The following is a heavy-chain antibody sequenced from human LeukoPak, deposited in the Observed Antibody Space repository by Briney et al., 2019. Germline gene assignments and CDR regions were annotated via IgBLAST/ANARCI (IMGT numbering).Heavy chain of an antibody. D-gene: IGHD6-19*01. J-gene: IGHJ4*02. V-gene: IGHV3-48*02. CDR1: GFTFSSYA. CDR3: ARGKEKWLDHFDY. CDR2: ISTTSSTI. Sequence: PGGSLRLSCAASGFTFSSYAMSWVRQAPGKGLEWVSYISTTSSTIYYADSVKGRFTMSRDNAKNSLYLQMDRLRDEDTAVYYCARGKEKWLDHFDYWGQGSLVTVSS.